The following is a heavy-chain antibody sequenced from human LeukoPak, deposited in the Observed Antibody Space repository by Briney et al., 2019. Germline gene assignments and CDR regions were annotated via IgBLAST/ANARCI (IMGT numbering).Heavy chain of an antibody. J-gene: IGHJ2*01. CDR2: INQDGSEI. CDR3: ARDQGSMIVVRTPNWYFDL. D-gene: IGHD3-22*01. V-gene: IGHV3-7*01. Sequence: HPGGSLRLSCAASAFTFSNYWMSWVRQAPGKGLEWVANINQDGSEIYYVDSVKGRFTISRDNAKNSLYLQINSVRADDTAVYYCARDQGSMIVVRTPNWYFDLWGRGTLVTVSS. CDR1: AFTFSNYW.